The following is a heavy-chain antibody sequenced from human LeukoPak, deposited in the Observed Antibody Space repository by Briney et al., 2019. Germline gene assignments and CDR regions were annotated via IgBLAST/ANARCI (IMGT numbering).Heavy chain of an antibody. J-gene: IGHJ5*02. D-gene: IGHD4-17*01. Sequence: SETLSLPCTVCGGSISGYYGSWLRQPPGKGLEWIGFIYYTGDTKYNPSLKSRLTISVDTSKNQFSLKVSSVTAADTGVYYCVRSKSGTYGWFDPWGQGTLVTVSS. V-gene: IGHV4-59*01. CDR1: GGSISGYY. CDR3: VRSKSGTYGWFDP. CDR2: IYYTGDT.